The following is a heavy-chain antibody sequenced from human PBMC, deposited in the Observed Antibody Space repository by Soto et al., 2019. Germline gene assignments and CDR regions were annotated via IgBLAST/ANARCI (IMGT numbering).Heavy chain of an antibody. Sequence: SGPTLVNPTETLTLTCTVSGFSLSNARMGVSWIRQPPGKALEWLAHIFSNDEKSYSTSLKSRLTISKDTSKSQGVLTMTNMDPVDTATYYCARIRWQTTVTNYYYYMDVWGKGTTVTVSS. J-gene: IGHJ6*03. CDR3: ARIRWQTTVTNYYYYMDV. D-gene: IGHD4-4*01. CDR1: GFSLSNARMG. V-gene: IGHV2-26*01. CDR2: IFSNDEK.